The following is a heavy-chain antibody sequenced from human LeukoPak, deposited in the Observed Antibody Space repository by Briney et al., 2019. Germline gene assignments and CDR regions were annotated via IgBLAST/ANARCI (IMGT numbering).Heavy chain of an antibody. CDR3: ARDDDWNYEDY. CDR2: MKEDGSEK. Sequence: GGSLRLSCAASGFTFSKYWMSWVRQAPGKGLEWVANMKEDGSEKYYVDSVKGRFTISRDNAKNSLYLQMNSLRAEDTAVYYCARDDDWNYEDYWGQGTLVTVSS. D-gene: IGHD1-7*01. CDR1: GFTFSKYW. V-gene: IGHV3-7*01. J-gene: IGHJ4*02.